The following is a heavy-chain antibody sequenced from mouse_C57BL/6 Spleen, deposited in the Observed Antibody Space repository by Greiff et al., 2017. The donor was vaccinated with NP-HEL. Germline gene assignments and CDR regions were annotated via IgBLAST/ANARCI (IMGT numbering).Heavy chain of an antibody. V-gene: IGHV1-82*01. J-gene: IGHJ2*01. D-gene: IGHD1-2*01. Sequence: QVQLKQSGPELVKPGASVKISCKASGYAFSSSWMNWVKQRPGKGLEWIGRIYPGDGGTNYNGKFKGKATLTADKSSSTAYMQLSSLTSEDSAVYCCARGGSLLLDYWGQGTTLTVSS. CDR2: IYPGDGGT. CDR1: GYAFSSSW. CDR3: ARGGSLLLDY.